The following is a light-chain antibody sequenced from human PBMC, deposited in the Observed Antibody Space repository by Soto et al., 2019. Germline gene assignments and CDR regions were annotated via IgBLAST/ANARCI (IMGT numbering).Light chain of an antibody. Sequence: EHVLKKSPATLSLKTGARATLSCGASQSVSSTYLAWYQQQPGQAPRLLIYGASNRATGIPDRFSGIMSGTALTLTLSRPEPEDGPVYYGQQYGSSSSTFGQGTKVDTK. CDR3: QQYGSSSST. V-gene: IGKV3-20*01. CDR2: GAS. CDR1: QSVSSTY. J-gene: IGKJ1*01.